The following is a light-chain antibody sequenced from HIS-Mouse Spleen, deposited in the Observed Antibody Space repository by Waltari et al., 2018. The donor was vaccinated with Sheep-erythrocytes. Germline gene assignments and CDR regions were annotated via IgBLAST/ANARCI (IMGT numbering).Light chain of an antibody. J-gene: IGKJ4*01. CDR1: QGIRND. CDR2: AAS. Sequence: AIQMTQSPSSLSACVGDRVTITCRASQGIRNDLGWYQQKPGKAPKLLIYAASSLQSGVPSRFSGSGSGTDFTLTISSLQPEDIATYYCQQYDNLPLTFGGGTKVEIK. V-gene: IGKV1-6*01. CDR3: QQYDNLPLT.